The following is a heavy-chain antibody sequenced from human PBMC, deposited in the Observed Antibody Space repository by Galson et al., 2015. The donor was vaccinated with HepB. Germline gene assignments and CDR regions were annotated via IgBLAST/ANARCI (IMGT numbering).Heavy chain of an antibody. V-gene: IGHV3-15*01. CDR3: ATFNSRDAFNS. D-gene: IGHD4-11*01. CDR1: VFALSKDW. Sequence: SLRLSCAASVFALSKDWVSWIRQTPGRGLEWVGRIKNKLDGGTSDHAAPVKGRFTVSRDDSTNMVYLQMNNLKIDDTAVYYCATFNSRDAFNSWGQGTMVIVSS. J-gene: IGHJ3*02. CDR2: IKNKLDGGTS.